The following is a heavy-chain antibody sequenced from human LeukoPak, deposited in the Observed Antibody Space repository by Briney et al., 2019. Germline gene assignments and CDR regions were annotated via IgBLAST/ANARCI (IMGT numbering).Heavy chain of an antibody. D-gene: IGHD6-13*01. J-gene: IGHJ4*02. CDR3: AKTMGNSWQPLDY. CDR1: PFTFSTYA. CDR2: ISGSGGST. Sequence: GGSLRLSCAASPFTFSTYAMTWVRQAPGKGLEWVSAISGSGGSTYYADSVKGRFTISRDSSKNTLYLQMNSLRVEDTAIYYCAKTMGNSWQPLDYWGQGALVTVSS. V-gene: IGHV3-23*01.